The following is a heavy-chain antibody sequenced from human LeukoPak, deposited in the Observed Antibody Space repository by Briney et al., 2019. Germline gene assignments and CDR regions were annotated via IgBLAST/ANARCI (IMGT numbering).Heavy chain of an antibody. V-gene: IGHV4-4*07. CDR1: GGSISSYY. CDR2: IYTSGST. J-gene: IGHJ4*02. Sequence: SETLSLTCTVSGGSISSYYWSWIRQPAGKGLEWIGRIYTSGSTNYNPSLKSRVTMSVDTSKNQFSLKLSSVTAADTAVYYCATERITIFGVVIWTLDYWGQGTLVTVSS. D-gene: IGHD3-3*01. CDR3: ATERITIFGVVIWTLDY.